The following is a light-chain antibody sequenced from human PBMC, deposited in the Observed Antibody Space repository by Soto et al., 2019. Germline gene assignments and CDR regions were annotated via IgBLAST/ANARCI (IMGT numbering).Light chain of an antibody. Sequence: DIQMTQSPSTLSASVGDRVTITCRASQSISSWLAWYQQKPGKAPKLLIYDASSLESGVPSRFSGSGSGTEFTLTISSLQPDDFATHCCQQYNSWTFGQGTKVDIK. J-gene: IGKJ1*01. CDR1: QSISSW. CDR3: QQYNSWT. CDR2: DAS. V-gene: IGKV1-5*01.